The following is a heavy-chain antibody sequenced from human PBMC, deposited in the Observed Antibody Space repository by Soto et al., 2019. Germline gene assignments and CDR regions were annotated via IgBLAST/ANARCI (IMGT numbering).Heavy chain of an antibody. CDR3: ARERGYSGYDLSWYFDL. CDR1: GGTFSSYT. J-gene: IGHJ2*01. D-gene: IGHD5-12*01. CDR2: IIPILGIA. V-gene: IGHV1-69*04. Sequence: KVSCKASGGTFSSYTISWVRQAPGQGLEWMGRIIPILGIANYAQKFQGRVTITADKSTSTAYMELSSLRSEDTAVYYCARERGYSGYDLSWYFDLWGRGTLVTVSS.